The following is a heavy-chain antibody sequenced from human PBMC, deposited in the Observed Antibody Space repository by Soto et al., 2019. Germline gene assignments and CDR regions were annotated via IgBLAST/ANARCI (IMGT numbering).Heavy chain of an antibody. J-gene: IGHJ4*02. Sequence: LSLTCAVYGGSFSVYYWSWIRQLPGKGLQWIGEINHSGSTNYNPSLKRRVTISVDTSKNQFSLKLSSVTAADTAVYYCKSGGFDYWGQGTLVTVSS. V-gene: IGHV4-34*01. CDR3: KSGGFDY. CDR1: GGSFSVYY. CDR2: INHSGST.